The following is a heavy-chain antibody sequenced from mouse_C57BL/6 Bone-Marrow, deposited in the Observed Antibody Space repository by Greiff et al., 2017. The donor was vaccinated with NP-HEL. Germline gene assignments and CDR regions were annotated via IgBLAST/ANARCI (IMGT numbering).Heavy chain of an antibody. CDR1: GFNIKDDY. D-gene: IGHD4-1*01. CDR3: TTFLGRGWFAY. V-gene: IGHV14-4*01. Sequence: EVKLMESGAELVRPGASVKLSCTASGFNIKDDYMHWVKQRPEQGLEWIGWIDPENGDTEYASKFQGKATITADTSSNTAYLQLSSLTSEDTAVYYCTTFLGRGWFAYWGQGTLVTVSA. CDR2: IDPENGDT. J-gene: IGHJ3*01.